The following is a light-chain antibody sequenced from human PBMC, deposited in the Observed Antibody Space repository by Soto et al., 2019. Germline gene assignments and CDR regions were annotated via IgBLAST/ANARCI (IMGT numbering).Light chain of an antibody. J-gene: IGKJ2*01. CDR1: QSVSSSY. CDR2: GAS. Sequence: EIVLTQSPGTLSLSPGERATLSCRASQSVSSSYLAWYQQKPGQAPRLLIYGASSRATGIPDRFSGSGSGTDFTLTISRLKPEDFAVYYCQQYGSSLHTFGQGTKLEIK. CDR3: QQYGSSLHT. V-gene: IGKV3-20*01.